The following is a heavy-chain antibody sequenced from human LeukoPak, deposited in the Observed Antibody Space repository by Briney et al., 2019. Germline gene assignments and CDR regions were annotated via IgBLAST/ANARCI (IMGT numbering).Heavy chain of an antibody. V-gene: IGHV3-30*03. CDR1: GFTFSTYA. CDR3: APSPNYGSGTSGY. J-gene: IGHJ4*02. D-gene: IGHD3-10*01. Sequence: PGGSLILSCAASGFTFSTYAMHWVRQAPGKGLEWVALISNDGFKEYYPDSVEGRFIISRDNSKNTLFLQMNSLTTEDTAVYYCAPSPNYGSGTSGYWGQGTQVTVSS. CDR2: ISNDGFKE.